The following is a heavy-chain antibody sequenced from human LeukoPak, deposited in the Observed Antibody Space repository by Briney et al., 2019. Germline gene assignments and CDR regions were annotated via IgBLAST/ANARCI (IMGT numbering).Heavy chain of an antibody. CDR1: GFTFSSYA. J-gene: IGHJ4*02. D-gene: IGHD1-20*01. Sequence: GGSLRLSCAASGFTFSSYAMHWVRQAPGKGLEWVAVISYDGSNKYYADSVKGRFTISRDNSKNTLYLQMNSLRAEDTAVYYCARGLTGTTSGYFDYWGQGTPVTVSS. CDR3: ARGLTGTTSGYFDY. V-gene: IGHV3-30-3*01. CDR2: ISYDGSNK.